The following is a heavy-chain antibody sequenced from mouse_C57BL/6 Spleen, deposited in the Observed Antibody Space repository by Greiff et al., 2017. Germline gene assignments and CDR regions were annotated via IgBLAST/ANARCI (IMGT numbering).Heavy chain of an antibody. CDR2: IRLKSDNYAT. CDR3: TENYGNYDYAMDY. V-gene: IGHV6-3*01. CDR1: GFTFSNYW. J-gene: IGHJ4*01. Sequence: EVKLVESGGGLVQPGGSMKLSCVASGFTFSNYWMNWVRQSPEKGLEWVAQIRLKSDNYATHYAESVKGRFTISRDDSKSSVYLQMNNLRAEDTGIYYCTENYGNYDYAMDYWGQGTSVTVSS. D-gene: IGHD2-1*01.